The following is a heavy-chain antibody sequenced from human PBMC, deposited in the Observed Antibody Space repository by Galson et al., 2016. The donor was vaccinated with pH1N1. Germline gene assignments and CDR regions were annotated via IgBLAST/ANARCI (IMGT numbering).Heavy chain of an antibody. CDR2: IYPGDYDT. J-gene: IGHJ6*03. D-gene: IGHD2-2*01. V-gene: IGHV5-51*01. Sequence: SGAEVKQPGESLKISCKGTGYSFSTYWIAWVRQMPGEGLEWMGIIYPGDYDTRYSTSFQRQVTISADKSISAAYLQWSSLQASDTAMYFCARLGIPATIDYHYYMDVWGKGTTVTVSS. CDR3: ARLGIPATIDYHYYMDV. CDR1: GYSFSTYW.